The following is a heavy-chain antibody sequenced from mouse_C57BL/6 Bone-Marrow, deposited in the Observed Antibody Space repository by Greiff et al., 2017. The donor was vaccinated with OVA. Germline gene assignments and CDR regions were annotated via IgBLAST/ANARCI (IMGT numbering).Heavy chain of an antibody. Sequence: QVQLQQPGAELVKPGASVKLSCKATGYTFTSYWMHWVKQRPGRGLEWSGRIEPNSGGTKDNEKFKSKATLTVDKPSSTAYMQLSSLTSEDSAVYFCARGEYGSSSYYAMDYWGQGTSVTVTS. V-gene: IGHV1-72*01. CDR2: IEPNSGGT. CDR3: ARGEYGSSSYYAMDY. CDR1: GYTFTSYW. J-gene: IGHJ4*01. D-gene: IGHD1-1*01.